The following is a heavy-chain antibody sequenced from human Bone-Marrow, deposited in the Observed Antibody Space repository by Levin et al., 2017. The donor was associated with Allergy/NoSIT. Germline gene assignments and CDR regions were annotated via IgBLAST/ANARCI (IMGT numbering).Heavy chain of an antibody. CDR2: IKSKVSGGTT. V-gene: IGHV3-15*01. CDR3: TTSPWGG. D-gene: IGHD3-16*01. Sequence: GGSLRLSCAASGFTVTSAWVAWVRQAPGKGLEWVGQIKSKVSGGTTDFAAPVRGRFSISVDVSTNTVYLQMNSLKIEDTAMYFCTTSPWGGGGQGTLVTVSS. J-gene: IGHJ4*02. CDR1: GFTVTSAW.